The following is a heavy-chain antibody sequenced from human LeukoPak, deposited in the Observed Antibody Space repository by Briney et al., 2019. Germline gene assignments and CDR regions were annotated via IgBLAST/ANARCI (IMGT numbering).Heavy chain of an antibody. CDR2: IYYSGST. CDR1: GGSISSGGYY. Sequence: PSETLSLTCTVSGGSISSGGYYWSWIRQPPGKGLEWIGYIYYSGSTHYNPSLKSRVTISVDTSKNQFSLKLTSVTAADTAVYYCARGLSYYDSSGPFDYWGQGTLVTVSS. D-gene: IGHD3-22*01. J-gene: IGHJ4*02. CDR3: ARGLSYYDSSGPFDY. V-gene: IGHV4-61*08.